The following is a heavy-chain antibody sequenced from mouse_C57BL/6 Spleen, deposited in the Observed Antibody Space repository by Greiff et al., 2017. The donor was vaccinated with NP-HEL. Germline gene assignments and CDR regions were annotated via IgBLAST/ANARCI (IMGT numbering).Heavy chain of an antibody. J-gene: IGHJ4*01. Sequence: EVKLQESGGGLVKPGGSLKLSCAASGFTFSSYTMSWVRQTPEKRLEWVATISGGGGNTYYPDSVKGRFTISRDNAKNTLYLQMSSLRSEDTALYYCARHYYAMDYWGQGTSVTVSS. V-gene: IGHV5-9*01. CDR1: GFTFSSYT. CDR3: ARHYYAMDY. CDR2: ISGGGGNT.